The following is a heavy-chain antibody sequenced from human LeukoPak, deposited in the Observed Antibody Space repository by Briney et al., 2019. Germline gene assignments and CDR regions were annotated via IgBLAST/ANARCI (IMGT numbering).Heavy chain of an antibody. CDR2: TAYDGTKK. Sequence: GRSLRLSSAASGFTFSSYGMHWVRQAPGKGLEWVAVTAYDGTKKYYADSVKGRFTISRDNSKNTLYLQMNSLRAEDTAVYYCARAGVRGIYYYYGMDVWGQGTTVTVSS. J-gene: IGHJ6*02. D-gene: IGHD3-10*01. V-gene: IGHV3-30*03. CDR1: GFTFSSYG. CDR3: ARAGVRGIYYYYGMDV.